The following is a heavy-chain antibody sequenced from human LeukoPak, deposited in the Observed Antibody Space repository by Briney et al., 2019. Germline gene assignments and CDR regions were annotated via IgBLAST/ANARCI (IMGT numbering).Heavy chain of an antibody. CDR3: TRDPRRLDY. CDR2: ISGSGIRT. J-gene: IGHJ4*02. Sequence: GGSLRLSCSASGFTFSNFAMSWVRQAPGKGLEWVSGISGSGIRTFSADSVKGRFTISRDNSKNTLYLQMNSLRAEDTAVYYCTRDPRRLDYWGQGTLVTVSS. V-gene: IGHV3-23*01. CDR1: GFTFSNFA.